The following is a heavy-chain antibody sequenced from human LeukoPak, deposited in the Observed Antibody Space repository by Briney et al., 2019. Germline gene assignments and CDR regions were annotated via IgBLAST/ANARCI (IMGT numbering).Heavy chain of an antibody. CDR2: IYSDESPI. V-gene: IGHV5-51*01. Sequence: GESLKISCTASGYSFSKYWIGWVRQTPGKGLEWMGFIYSDESPIRYSPSFEGQVTISADNSINTAYLQWNSLKASDTAMYYCGRYGLSGNGYTSYFYYGMDFWGQGTAVTVSS. CDR3: GRYGLSGNGYTSYFYYGMDF. J-gene: IGHJ6*02. D-gene: IGHD5-24*01. CDR1: GYSFSKYW.